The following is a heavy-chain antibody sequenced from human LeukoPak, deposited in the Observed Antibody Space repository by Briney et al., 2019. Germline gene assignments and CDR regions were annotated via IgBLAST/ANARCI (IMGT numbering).Heavy chain of an antibody. CDR3: ARGPPARV. CDR2: INHSGST. CDR1: GGSFSGYY. Sequence: SETLSLTRAVYGGSFSGYYWSWIRQPPGKGLEWIGEINHSGSTNYNPSLKSRVTISVDTSKNQFSLKLSSVTAADTAVYYCARGPPARVWGQGTLVTVSS. V-gene: IGHV4-34*01. J-gene: IGHJ4*02.